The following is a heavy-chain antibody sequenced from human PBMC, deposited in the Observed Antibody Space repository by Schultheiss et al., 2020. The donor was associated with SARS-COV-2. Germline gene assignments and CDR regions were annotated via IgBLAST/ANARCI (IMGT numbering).Heavy chain of an antibody. J-gene: IGHJ1*01. CDR3: VSTSDIVVAVATT. V-gene: IGHV4-39*01. Sequence: SETLSLTCTVSGASISRGGYYWGWIRQPPGKGLEWIGSMYYTDNTYYNPPLKSRVTISADTSKNQFSLKLSSVTATDTAVYYCVSTSDIVVAVATTWGQGTLVTVSS. CDR2: MYYTDNT. CDR1: GASISRGGYY. D-gene: IGHD2-15*01.